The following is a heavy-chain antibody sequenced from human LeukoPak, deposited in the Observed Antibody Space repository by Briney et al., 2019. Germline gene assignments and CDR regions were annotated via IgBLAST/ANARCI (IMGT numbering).Heavy chain of an antibody. J-gene: IGHJ4*02. CDR1: GFTFSSYA. CDR2: ISGSGGST. V-gene: IGHV3-23*01. D-gene: IGHD3-10*01. CDR3: ARAFAPGIRKALWFGDSL. Sequence: GGSLRLSCAASGFTFSSYAMSWVREAPGKGLEWGSAISGSGGSTYYADSVKGRFTISRDNSKNTLYLQMNSLGGDDTGVYYCARAFAPGIRKALWFGDSLRGQGTLVTVSS.